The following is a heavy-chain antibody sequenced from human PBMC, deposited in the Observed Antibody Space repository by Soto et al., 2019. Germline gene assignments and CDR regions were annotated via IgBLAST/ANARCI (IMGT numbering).Heavy chain of an antibody. J-gene: IGHJ6*02. CDR1: GFTFSNFG. D-gene: IGHD4-4*01. CDR3: AREIGSNYDGMDV. CDR2: VWYDGSSK. Sequence: GGSLRLSCEASGFTFSNFGMNWVRQAPGKGLEWVARVWYDGSSKYYVDSVKGRFTISRDNSKETVYLQMNSLRAEDTGVYYCAREIGSNYDGMDVWGQGTTVTVSS. V-gene: IGHV3-33*01.